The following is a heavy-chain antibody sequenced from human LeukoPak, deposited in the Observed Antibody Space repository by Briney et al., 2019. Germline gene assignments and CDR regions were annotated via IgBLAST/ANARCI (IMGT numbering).Heavy chain of an antibody. J-gene: IGHJ5*02. V-gene: IGHV1-69*04. Sequence: GASVKVSCKASGGTFSSYTISWVRQAPGQGLEWMGRIIPILGIVDYAQKFQGRVTITADKSTSTAYMELSSLRSEDTAVYYCAREGNSSTVWFDPWGQGTLVTVSS. D-gene: IGHD6-13*01. CDR3: AREGNSSTVWFDP. CDR2: IIPILGIV. CDR1: GGTFSSYT.